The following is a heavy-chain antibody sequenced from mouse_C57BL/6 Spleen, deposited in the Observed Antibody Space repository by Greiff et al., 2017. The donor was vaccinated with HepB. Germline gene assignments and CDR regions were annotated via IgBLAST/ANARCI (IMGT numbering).Heavy chain of an antibody. V-gene: IGHV1-64*01. CDR1: GYTFTSYW. J-gene: IGHJ2*01. Sequence: QVQLQQPGAELVKPGASVKLSCKASGYTFTSYWMHWVKQRPGQGLEWIGMIHPNSGSTNYNEKFKSKATLTVDKSSSTAYMQLSSLTSEDSAVYYCAMERNYDYDGGGYFDYWGQGTTLTVSS. CDR2: IHPNSGST. CDR3: AMERNYDYDGGGYFDY. D-gene: IGHD2-4*01.